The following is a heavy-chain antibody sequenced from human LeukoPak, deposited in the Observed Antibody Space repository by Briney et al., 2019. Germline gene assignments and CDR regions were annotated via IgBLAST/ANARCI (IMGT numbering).Heavy chain of an antibody. CDR1: GGSFSGYY. CDR2: INPRGSA. J-gene: IGHJ4*02. CDR3: ARRRLGYYFDY. Sequence: PSETLSLTCGVYGGSFSGYYWSWIRQPPGKGLEWIGEINPRGSANYNPSLKSRVTLSADTSKNQFSLTLNSVTAADTAVYYCARRRLGYYFDYWGQGTLVTVSS. D-gene: IGHD5-24*01. V-gene: IGHV4-34*01.